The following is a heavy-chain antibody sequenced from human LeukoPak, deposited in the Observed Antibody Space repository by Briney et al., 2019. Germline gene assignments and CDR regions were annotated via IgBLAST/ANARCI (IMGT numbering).Heavy chain of an antibody. Sequence: PGGSLRLSCTASGFTFSSYGIHWVRQAPGKGLEWVSFVRYDGKNQYYADSVKGRFTVSRDNSKNTLYLQMNSLRAEDTAVYYCARGGTVTTLVDYWGQGTLVTVSS. V-gene: IGHV3-30*02. CDR2: VRYDGKNQ. D-gene: IGHD4-17*01. CDR3: ARGGTVTTLVDY. J-gene: IGHJ4*02. CDR1: GFTFSSYG.